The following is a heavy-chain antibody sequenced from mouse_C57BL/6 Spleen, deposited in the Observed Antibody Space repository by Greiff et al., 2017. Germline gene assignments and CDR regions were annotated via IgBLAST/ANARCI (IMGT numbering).Heavy chain of an antibody. CDR3: ARDGTGRAWYFDY. V-gene: IGHV1-53*01. D-gene: IGHD3-3*01. CDR1: GYTFTSYW. CDR2: INPSNGGT. Sequence: QVQLQQPGTELVKPGASVKLSCKASGYTFTSYWMHWVKQRPGQGLEWIGNINPSNGGTKYNEKFKSKATLTVDKSSSTAYMQLSSLTSEDSAVYYCARDGTGRAWYFDYWGQGTTLTVSS. J-gene: IGHJ2*01.